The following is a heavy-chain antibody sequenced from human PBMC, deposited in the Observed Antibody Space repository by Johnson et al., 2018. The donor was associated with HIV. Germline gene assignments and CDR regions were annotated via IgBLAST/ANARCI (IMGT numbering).Heavy chain of an antibody. J-gene: IGHJ3*02. Sequence: QMQLVESGGGVVQPGRSLRLSCAASGFTFSSYGMHWVRQAPGKGLEWVAVIWYDGRNKYYADSVKGRFTISRENAKNSLYLQMNSLRAGDTAVYYCARAGRWSGDTFDIWGQGTMVTVSS. CDR2: IWYDGRNK. D-gene: IGHD3-10*01. CDR3: ARAGRWSGDTFDI. V-gene: IGHV3-33*01. CDR1: GFTFSSYG.